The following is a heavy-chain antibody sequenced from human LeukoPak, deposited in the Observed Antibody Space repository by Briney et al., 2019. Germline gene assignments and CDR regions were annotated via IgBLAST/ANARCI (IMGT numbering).Heavy chain of an antibody. CDR1: GYSFINDD. Sequence: ASVKVSCKASGYSFINDDINWVRQAPGQGLEWMVWMSPSNGNTGFAQKFQGRVTLTWNTSITTAYMELSSLRSEDTAVYYCASSTGRTLAFDVWAKGQWSASLQ. CDR3: ASSTGRTLAFDV. CDR2: MSPSNGNT. J-gene: IGHJ3*01. D-gene: IGHD1-26*01. V-gene: IGHV1-8*03.